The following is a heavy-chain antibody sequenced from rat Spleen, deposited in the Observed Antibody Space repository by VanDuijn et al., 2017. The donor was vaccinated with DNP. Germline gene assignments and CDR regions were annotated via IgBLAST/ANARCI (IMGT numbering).Heavy chain of an antibody. CDR1: GVSLTTYH. J-gene: IGHJ2*01. CDR3: ARGIPDFDY. V-gene: IGHV2-32*01. D-gene: IGHD2-2*01. CDR2: MWSDGDT. Sequence: QVQLKESGPGLVQPSQTLSLACAVSGVSLTTYHVHWIRQPSGKGLEWMGVMWSDGDTSSNSALKSRLSISRDTSKSQVFLKMNSLQTEDTATYYCARGIPDFDYWGQGVMVTVSS.